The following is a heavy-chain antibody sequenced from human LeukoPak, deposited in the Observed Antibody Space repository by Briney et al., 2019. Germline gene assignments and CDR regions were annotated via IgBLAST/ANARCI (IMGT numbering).Heavy chain of an antibody. CDR1: GGSISRGSYY. V-gene: IGHV4-61*02. CDR3: ARGQWEPPNAFDI. J-gene: IGHJ3*02. CDR2: IYTSGGT. D-gene: IGHD1-26*01. Sequence: PSETLSLTCIVSGGSISRGSYYWNWIRQPAGKGLEWIGRIYTSGGTNYNPSLKSRVTISVDTSKNQFSLKLTSMTAADTAVYYCARGQWEPPNAFDIWGQGTVVTVSS.